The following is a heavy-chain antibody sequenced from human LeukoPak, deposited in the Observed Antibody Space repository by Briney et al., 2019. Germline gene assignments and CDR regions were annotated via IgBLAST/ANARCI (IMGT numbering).Heavy chain of an antibody. CDR1: GFTFSSYG. Sequence: PGRSLRLSCAASGFTFSSYGMHWVRQAPGKGLEWVAVIWYVGSNKYYADSVKGRFTISRDNSKNTLYLQMNSLRAEDTAVYYCAKVMGAAGADAFDIWGQGTMVTVSS. D-gene: IGHD6-13*01. J-gene: IGHJ3*02. CDR2: IWYVGSNK. CDR3: AKVMGAAGADAFDI. V-gene: IGHV3-33*06.